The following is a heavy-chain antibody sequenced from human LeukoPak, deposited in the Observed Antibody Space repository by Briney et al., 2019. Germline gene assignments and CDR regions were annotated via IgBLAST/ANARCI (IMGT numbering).Heavy chain of an antibody. J-gene: IGHJ4*02. CDR1: GGSISSGGYY. D-gene: IGHD5-12*01. V-gene: IGHV4-39*07. Sequence: SETLSLTCTVSGGSISSGGYYWSWIRQHPGKGLEWIGSIYHSGSTYYNPSLKSRVTISVDTSKNQFSLKLSSVTAADTAVYYCARGGYSGYEIDYWGQGTLVTVSS. CDR3: ARGGYSGYEIDY. CDR2: IYHSGST.